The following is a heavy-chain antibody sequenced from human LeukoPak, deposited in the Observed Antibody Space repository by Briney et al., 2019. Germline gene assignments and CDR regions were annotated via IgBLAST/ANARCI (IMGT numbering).Heavy chain of an antibody. J-gene: IGHJ4*02. D-gene: IGHD3-10*01. CDR2: IYSGGST. V-gene: IGHV3-53*01. Sequence: GGSLRLSCAASGFTVSSNYMSWVRQAPGKGLEWVSVIYSGGSTYYADSVKGRFTISRDNSKNTLYLQMNSLRAEDTAVYYCARAVDYYGSGGIWGQGTLVTVSS. CDR3: ARAVDYYGSGGI. CDR1: GFTVSSNY.